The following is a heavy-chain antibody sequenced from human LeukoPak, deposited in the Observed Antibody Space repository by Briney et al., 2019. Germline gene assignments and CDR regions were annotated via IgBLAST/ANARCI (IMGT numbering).Heavy chain of an antibody. V-gene: IGHV3-48*03. CDR1: GFTFSNYE. CDR3: ARRYCSSTSCTLDY. Sequence: GGSLRLSCAASGFTFSNYEMNWVRQAPGKGLEWVSYIGTSGSTKYYADSVRGRFTTSRDNAENSLHLQMNSLRAEDAAVYYCARRYCSSTSCTLDYWGQGTLVTVSS. D-gene: IGHD2-2*01. J-gene: IGHJ4*02. CDR2: IGTSGSTK.